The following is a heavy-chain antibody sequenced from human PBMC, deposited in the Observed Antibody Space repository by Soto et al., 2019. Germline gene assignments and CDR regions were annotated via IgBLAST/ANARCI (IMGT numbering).Heavy chain of an antibody. Sequence: GGSLRLSCAASGFTFSSYSMNWVRQAPGKGLEWVSSISSSSSYIYYADSVKGRFTISRDNAKNSLYLQMNSLRAEDTAVYYCARDLRRYYYDSSGYYYPTGFDYWGQGTLVTVSS. CDR3: ARDLRRYYYDSSGYYYPTGFDY. CDR1: GFTFSSYS. D-gene: IGHD3-22*01. CDR2: ISSSSSYI. J-gene: IGHJ4*02. V-gene: IGHV3-21*01.